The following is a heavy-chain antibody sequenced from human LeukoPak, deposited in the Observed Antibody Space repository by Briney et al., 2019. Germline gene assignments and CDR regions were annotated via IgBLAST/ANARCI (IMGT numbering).Heavy chain of an antibody. D-gene: IGHD6-13*01. Sequence: GGSLRLSCAASGLSFSSYAMSWVRQAPGKGLEWVSAISGSGGTTNYADSVKGRFTISRDNSKDTLYLQMDSLRAEDTAVYYCAKVGSSMSFYYYYGMDVWGQGTTVTVSS. CDR3: AKVGSSMSFYYYYGMDV. J-gene: IGHJ6*02. CDR1: GLSFSSYA. CDR2: ISGSGGTT. V-gene: IGHV3-23*01.